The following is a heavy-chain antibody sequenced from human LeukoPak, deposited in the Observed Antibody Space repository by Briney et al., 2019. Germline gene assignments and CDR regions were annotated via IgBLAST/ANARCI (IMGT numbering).Heavy chain of an antibody. CDR3: AKGDDIGKHRTRAYYFDI. Sequence: PGWSLTLSCAASGFIFSRHAMSWVRQAPGKGLEWVSTTGLESVHTLCADSVQGRFTVSRDNSRNTLDLQMDNLRVDDTAVYYCAKGDDIGKHRTRAYYFDIWGQGTLVTVSS. CDR2: TGLESVHT. CDR1: GFIFSRHA. V-gene: IGHV3-23*01. J-gene: IGHJ4*02. D-gene: IGHD1/OR15-1a*01.